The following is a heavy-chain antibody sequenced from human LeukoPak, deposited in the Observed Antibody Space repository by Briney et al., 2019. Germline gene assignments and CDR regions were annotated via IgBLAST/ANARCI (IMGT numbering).Heavy chain of an antibody. V-gene: IGHV4-39*07. CDR3: ARLDVVWRDFDY. CDR2: IYYSGST. Sequence: SETLSLTCTVSGGSISCSSYYWGWIRQPPGKGLEWIGSIYYSGSTYNNPSLKSRVTISVDTSKNQFSLKLSSVTAADTAVYYCARLDVVWRDFDYWGQGTLVTVSS. J-gene: IGHJ4*02. D-gene: IGHD2-2*03. CDR1: GGSISCSSYY.